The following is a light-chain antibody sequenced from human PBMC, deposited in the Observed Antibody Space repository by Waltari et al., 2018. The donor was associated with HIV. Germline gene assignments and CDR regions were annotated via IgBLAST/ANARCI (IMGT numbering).Light chain of an antibody. CDR2: NND. J-gene: IGLJ3*02. Sequence: QSVLTQPSSASGTPGQRVKISCPGRFSKVNWYQHVKGAAPKLLIYNNDQRPSEVPDRFSGSKSDTSASLAISGLQTEDEADYYCATWDDSLAGLWVFGGGTRMTVL. CDR1: FSK. CDR3: ATWDDSLAGLWV. V-gene: IGLV1-44*01.